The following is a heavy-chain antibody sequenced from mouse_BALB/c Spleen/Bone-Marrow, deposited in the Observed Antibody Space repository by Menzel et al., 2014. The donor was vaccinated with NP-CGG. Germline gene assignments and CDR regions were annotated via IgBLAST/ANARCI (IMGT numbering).Heavy chain of an antibody. CDR2: IDPANGNT. D-gene: IGHD1-1*01. J-gene: IGHJ1*01. CDR3: ARYDYGWYFYV. Sequence: VQLQQSGAELVKPGASVKLSCTASGFNIRDTYMHWVKQRPEQGLEWIGRIDPANGNTKYDPKFQGKATITADTSSNTAYLQLSSLTSEDTAVYYCARYDYGWYFYVWGAGTTVTVSS. CDR1: GFNIRDTY. V-gene: IGHV14-3*02.